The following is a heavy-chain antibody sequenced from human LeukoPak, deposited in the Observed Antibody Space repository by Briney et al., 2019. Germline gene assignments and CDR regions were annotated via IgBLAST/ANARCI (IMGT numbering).Heavy chain of an antibody. V-gene: IGHV1-69*04. J-gene: IGHJ2*01. D-gene: IGHD2-15*01. Sequence: SVKVSCEASGDTFSSYAISWVRQTPGQGLEWMRRVVPLLGIANYAQKLQGRVTMTTDTSTSTAYMELRSLRSDDTAVYYCARENVVVVAATRYFDLWGRGTLVTVSS. CDR3: ARENVVVVAATRYFDL. CDR1: GDTFSSYA. CDR2: VVPLLGIA.